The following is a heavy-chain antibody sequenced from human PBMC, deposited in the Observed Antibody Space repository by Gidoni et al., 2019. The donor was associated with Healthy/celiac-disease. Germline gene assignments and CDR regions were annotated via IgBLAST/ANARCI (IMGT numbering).Heavy chain of an antibody. J-gene: IGHJ6*03. CDR2: ISYDGSNK. Sequence: QMQLVESGGGVVQPGRSLRLPCSASGVTFSSYSMHWVRQAPGKGLEWVAVISYDGSNKYYADSVKGRFTISRDNSKNTLYLQMNSLRAEDTAVYYCAKDGSPQEDYYYYYMDVWGKGTTVTVSS. D-gene: IGHD5-12*01. CDR1: GVTFSSYS. CDR3: AKDGSPQEDYYYYYMDV. V-gene: IGHV3-30*18.